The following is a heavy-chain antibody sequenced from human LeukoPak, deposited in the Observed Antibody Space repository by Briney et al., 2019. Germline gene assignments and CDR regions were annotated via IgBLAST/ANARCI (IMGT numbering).Heavy chain of an antibody. CDR2: IYSGGST. Sequence: GGSLRLSCAASGFTVSSNYMSWVRQAPGKGLEWVSVIYSGGSTYYADSVKGRFTISRDNSKNTLYLQMNSLRAEDTAVYYCARAPHYSTTYYYMDVWGKGTTVTVSS. V-gene: IGHV3-66*02. CDR3: ARAPHYSTTYYYMDV. J-gene: IGHJ6*03. D-gene: IGHD2-15*01. CDR1: GFTVSSNY.